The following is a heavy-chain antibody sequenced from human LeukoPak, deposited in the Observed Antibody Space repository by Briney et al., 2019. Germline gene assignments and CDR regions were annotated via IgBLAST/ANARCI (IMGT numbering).Heavy chain of an antibody. D-gene: IGHD2-15*01. CDR3: ARGGYCSGGSCFNWFDP. CDR1: GGTFSSYA. CDR2: IIPIFGTA. Sequence: SVKVSCKASGGTFSSYAISWVRQAPGQGLEWMGGIIPIFGTANYAQKFQGRVTITADKSTSTAYMELSSLRSEDTAVYYCARGGYCSGGSCFNWFDPWGQGTLVTVSS. V-gene: IGHV1-69*06. J-gene: IGHJ5*02.